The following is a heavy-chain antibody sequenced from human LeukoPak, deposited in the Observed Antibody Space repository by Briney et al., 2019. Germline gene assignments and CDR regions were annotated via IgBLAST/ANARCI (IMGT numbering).Heavy chain of an antibody. D-gene: IGHD2-21*02. V-gene: IGHV5-51*01. CDR3: ARQVVVTAIPENSFDY. CDR2: IYPGDSDT. CDR1: GYSFTSYW. J-gene: IGHJ4*02. Sequence: PGESLKISCKGSGYSFTSYWIGWVRRMPGKGLEWMGIIYPGDSDTRYSPSFQGQVTISADKSISTAYLQWSSLKASDTAMYYCARQVVVTAIPENSFDYWGQGTLVTVSS.